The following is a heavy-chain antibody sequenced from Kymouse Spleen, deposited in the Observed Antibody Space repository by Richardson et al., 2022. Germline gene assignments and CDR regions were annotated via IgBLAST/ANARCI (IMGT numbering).Heavy chain of an antibody. CDR2: INHSGST. V-gene: IGHV4-34*01. CDR1: GGSFSGYY. D-gene: IGHD6-6*01. CDR3: AREQLVDYYGMDV. J-gene: IGHJ6*02. Sequence: QVQLQQWGAGLLKPSETLSLTCAVYGGSFSGYYWSWIRQPPGKGLEWIGEINHSGSTNYNPSLKSRVTISVDTSKNQFSLKLSSVTAADTAVYYCAREQLVDYYGMDVWGQGTTVTVSS.